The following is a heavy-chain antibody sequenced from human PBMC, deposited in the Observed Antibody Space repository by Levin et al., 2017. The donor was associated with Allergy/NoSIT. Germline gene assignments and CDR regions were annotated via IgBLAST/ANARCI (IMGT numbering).Heavy chain of an antibody. CDR2: ITSGSTI. Sequence: GGSLRLSCAASGFTFSDYYMSWIRQAPGKGLEWVSYITSGSTIYYADSVKGRFSISRDNAKNSLYLQMNSLRAEDTAVYYCARDRYCSSTTCFEHPVDYWGQGTLVTVPS. CDR3: ARDRYCSSTTCFEHPVDY. D-gene: IGHD2-2*01. V-gene: IGHV3-11*01. J-gene: IGHJ4*02. CDR1: GFTFSDYY.